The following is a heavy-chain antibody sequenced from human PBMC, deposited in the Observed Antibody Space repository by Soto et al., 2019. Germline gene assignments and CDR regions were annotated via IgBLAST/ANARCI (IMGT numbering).Heavy chain of an antibody. D-gene: IGHD5-18*01. CDR2: IYYSGST. CDR1: GGSISSGDYY. CDR3: ASHQGSYGSYFDY. Sequence: SETLSLTCTVSGGSISSGDYYWSWIRQPPGKGLEWIGYIYYSGSTYYNPSLKSRVTISVDTSKNQFSLKLSSVTAADTAVYYCASHQGSYGSYFDYWGQGTLVTVSS. J-gene: IGHJ4*02. V-gene: IGHV4-30-4*01.